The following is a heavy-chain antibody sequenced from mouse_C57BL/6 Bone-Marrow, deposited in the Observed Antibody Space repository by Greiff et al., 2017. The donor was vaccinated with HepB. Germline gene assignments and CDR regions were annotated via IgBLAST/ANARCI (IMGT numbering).Heavy chain of an antibody. CDR3: ARDWAFITTVAY. D-gene: IGHD1-1*01. Sequence: EVHLVESGPGLVKPSQSLSLTCSVTGYSITSGYYWNWIRQFPGNKLEWMGYISYDGSNNYNPSLKNRSSITRDTSKNQFFLKLNSVTTEDTATYYCARDWAFITTVAYWGQGTLVTVSA. CDR2: ISYDGSN. J-gene: IGHJ3*01. CDR1: GYSITSGYY. V-gene: IGHV3-6*01.